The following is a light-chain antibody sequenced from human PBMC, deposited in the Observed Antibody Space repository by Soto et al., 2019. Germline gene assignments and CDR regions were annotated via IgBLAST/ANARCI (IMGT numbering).Light chain of an antibody. CDR2: GAS. CDR1: QSLNSN. J-gene: IGKJ1*01. CDR3: QQYGSSGT. Sequence: TQSPVILSVSPGERATVSCRASQSLNSNLAWYQQKPGQAPRLLIYGASNRATGIPDRFSGSGSGTDFTLTISRLEPEDFAVYYCQQYGSSGTFGQGTKVDIK. V-gene: IGKV3-20*01.